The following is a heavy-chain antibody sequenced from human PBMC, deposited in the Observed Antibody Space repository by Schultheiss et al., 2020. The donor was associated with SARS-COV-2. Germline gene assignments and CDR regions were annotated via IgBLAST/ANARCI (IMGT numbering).Heavy chain of an antibody. CDR3: ARDWTTVYYYYYGMDV. CDR2: ISSSGCSI. D-gene: IGHD4-17*01. J-gene: IGHJ6*02. V-gene: IGHV3-48*04. Sequence: GGSLRLSCAASGFTFSSYAMSWVRQAPGKGLEWVSYISSSGCSIYYVDSVKGRFTISRDNAKNSLYLQMNSLRAEDTAVYYCARDWTTVYYYYYGMDVWGQGTTVTVSS. CDR1: GFTFSSYA.